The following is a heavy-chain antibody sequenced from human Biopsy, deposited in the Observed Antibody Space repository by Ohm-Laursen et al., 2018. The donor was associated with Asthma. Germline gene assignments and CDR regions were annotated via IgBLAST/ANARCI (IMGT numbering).Heavy chain of an antibody. V-gene: IGHV1-3*01. CDR3: ARTYYDFLTGQVNDAFDI. J-gene: IGHJ3*02. CDR1: GYTFTSYA. CDR2: INAGNGNT. Sequence: GASVKVSRKASGYTFTSYAIHWVRQAPGQRLEWMGWINAGNGNTKYSQKFQGRVTITRDTSASTAYMELSSLRSEDTAVYYCARTYYDFLTGQVNDAFDIWGQGTMVTVSS. D-gene: IGHD3-9*01.